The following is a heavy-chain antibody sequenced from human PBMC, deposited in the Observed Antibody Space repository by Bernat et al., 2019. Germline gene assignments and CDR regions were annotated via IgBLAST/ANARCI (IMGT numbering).Heavy chain of an antibody. CDR1: GFTFSSYS. CDR3: ATPPSRYCSGGSCYNY. V-gene: IGHV3-21*01. CDR2: INSSSSYI. J-gene: IGHJ4*02. D-gene: IGHD2-15*01. Sequence: EVQLVESGGGLVKPGGSLRLSCAASGFTFSSYSMNWVRQAPGKGLEWVSSINSSSSYIYYADSVKGRFTISRDNAKNSLYLQMNSLRAEDTAVYYCATPPSRYCSGGSCYNYWGQGTLVTVSS.